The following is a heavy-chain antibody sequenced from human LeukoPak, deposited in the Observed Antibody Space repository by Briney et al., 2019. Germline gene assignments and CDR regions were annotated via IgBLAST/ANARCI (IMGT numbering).Heavy chain of an antibody. J-gene: IGHJ3*02. Sequence: GGSLRLSCAASGFTFSSYWMSWVRQAPGKGLEGVANIKQDGSEKYYVDSVKGRFTISRDNAKNSLYLQMNSLRAEDTAVYYCARDLPYDAFDIWGQGTMVTVSS. CDR2: IKQDGSEK. V-gene: IGHV3-7*01. CDR1: GFTFSSYW. CDR3: ARDLPYDAFDI.